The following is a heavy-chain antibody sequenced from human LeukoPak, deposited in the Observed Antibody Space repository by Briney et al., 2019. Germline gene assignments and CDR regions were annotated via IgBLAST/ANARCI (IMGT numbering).Heavy chain of an antibody. D-gene: IGHD3-16*01. CDR3: ARASYDYAIDC. Sequence: SETPSLTCAVYGGSFSGYYWSWIRQPPGKGLEWIGEINHSGSTNYNPSLKSRVTISVDTSKNQFSLKLSSVTAADTAVYYCARASYDYAIDCWGQGTLVTVSS. J-gene: IGHJ4*02. CDR2: INHSGST. CDR1: GGSFSGYY. V-gene: IGHV4-34*01.